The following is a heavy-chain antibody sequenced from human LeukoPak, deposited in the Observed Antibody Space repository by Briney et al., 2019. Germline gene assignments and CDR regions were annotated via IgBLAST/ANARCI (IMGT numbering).Heavy chain of an antibody. CDR1: GGSISSYY. CDR3: ARSSLGTYYFDY. Sequence: SETLSLTCTVSGGSISSYYWSWIRQPPGKGLEWIGYIYYSGSTNYNPSLKSRVTISVDTSTNQFSLKLSSVTAADTAVYYCARSSLGTYYFDYWGQGTLVTVSS. V-gene: IGHV4-59*01. CDR2: IYYSGST. J-gene: IGHJ4*02. D-gene: IGHD7-27*01.